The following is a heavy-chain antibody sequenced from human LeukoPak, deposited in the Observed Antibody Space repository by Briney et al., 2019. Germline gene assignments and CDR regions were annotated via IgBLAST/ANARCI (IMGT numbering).Heavy chain of an antibody. J-gene: IGHJ3*02. CDR2: IYYSGST. V-gene: IGHV4-39*07. D-gene: IGHD3-10*01. CDR3: ASLHGSGSYGGAFDI. Sequence: PSETLSLTCTVSGGSISSSSYYWGWIRQPPGKGLEWIGSIYYSGSTYYNPSLKSRVTISVDTSKNQFSLKLSSVTAADTAVYYCASLHGSGSYGGAFDIWGQGTMVTVSS. CDR1: GGSISSSSYY.